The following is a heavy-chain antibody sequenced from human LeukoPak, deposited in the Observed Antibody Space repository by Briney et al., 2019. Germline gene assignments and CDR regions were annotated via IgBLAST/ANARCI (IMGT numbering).Heavy chain of an antibody. J-gene: IGHJ4*02. Sequence: SETLSLTCTVSGGSISNSNYYWGWIRQPPGKGLEWIGTIYYSGTTYYNPSLKSRVTISLDTSKNQFSLKLSSVTAADTAVYYCARDYYDSSDYYLGFDYWGQGSLVTVSS. CDR2: IYYSGTT. CDR3: ARDYYDSSDYYLGFDY. CDR1: GGSISNSNYY. V-gene: IGHV4-39*07. D-gene: IGHD3-22*01.